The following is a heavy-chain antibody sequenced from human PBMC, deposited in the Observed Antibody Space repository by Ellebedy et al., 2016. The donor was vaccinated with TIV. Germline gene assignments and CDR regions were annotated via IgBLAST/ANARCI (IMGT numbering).Heavy chain of an antibody. CDR2: ISHDGSNK. J-gene: IGHJ4*02. CDR3: ARDSFPAVATITPLDY. Sequence: GESLKISCAASGFTFSSFVMHWVRQAPGNGLEWVAIISHDGSNKYYTDSVKGRFTISRDNSKNTLYLQMNSLRAEDTAVYYCARDSFPAVATITPLDYWGQGTLVTVSS. D-gene: IGHD5-24*01. V-gene: IGHV3-30-3*01. CDR1: GFTFSSFV.